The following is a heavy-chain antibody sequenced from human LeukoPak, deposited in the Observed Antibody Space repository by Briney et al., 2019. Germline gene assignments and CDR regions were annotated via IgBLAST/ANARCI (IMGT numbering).Heavy chain of an antibody. J-gene: IGHJ4*02. D-gene: IGHD3-16*02. CDR1: GFTVSSNY. CDR3: ARGYYDYVWGSYPFDY. V-gene: IGHV3-53*01. Sequence: GGSLRLSCAASGFTVSSNYMSWVRQAPGKGLEWVSVIYSGGSTYYEDSVKGRFTISRDNSKNTLYLQMNSLRAEDTAVYYCARGYYDYVWGSYPFDYWGQGTLVTVSS. CDR2: IYSGGST.